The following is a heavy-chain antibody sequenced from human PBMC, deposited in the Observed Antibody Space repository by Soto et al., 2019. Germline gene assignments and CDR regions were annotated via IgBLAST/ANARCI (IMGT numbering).Heavy chain of an antibody. CDR3: AKMALDDLLDV. CDR2: ISYDGSNK. CDR1: GFTFSSYG. V-gene: IGHV3-30*18. Sequence: VQLVESGGGVVQPGRSLRLSCAASGFTFSSYGMHWVRQAPGKGLEWVAVISYDGSNKYYADSVKGRFTISRDNSKNTLYLQMNSLRAEDTAVYYCAKMALDDLLDVWGQGTTVTVSS. J-gene: IGHJ6*02. D-gene: IGHD3-3*01.